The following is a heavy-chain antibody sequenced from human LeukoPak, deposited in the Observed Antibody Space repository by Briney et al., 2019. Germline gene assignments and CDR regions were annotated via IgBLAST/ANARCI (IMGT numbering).Heavy chain of an antibody. J-gene: IGHJ4*02. V-gene: IGHV3-53*01. Sequence: HPGGSLRLSCVASGFTFRSYSMNWVRQAPGKGLEWVSVIYSGGSTYYADSVKGRFTISRDNSKNTLFLQMNSLRAEDTAVYYCARNFALDYWGQGTLVTVSS. CDR2: IYSGGST. CDR1: GFTFRSYS. CDR3: ARNFALDY.